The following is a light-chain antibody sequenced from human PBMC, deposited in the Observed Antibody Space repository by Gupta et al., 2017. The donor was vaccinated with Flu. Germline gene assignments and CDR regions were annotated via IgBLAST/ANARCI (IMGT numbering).Light chain of an antibody. V-gene: IGKV3-20*01. CDR1: QSVSSSY. CDR3: QQYGSSPWT. J-gene: IGKJ1*01. Sequence: EIVLTQSPGTLSLSPGERATLSCRASQSVSSSYLAWYQQKPGQAPRLLIYGDSSRATGIPDRFSGSGSGTDVTLTISRLEPEDFAVYYCQQYGSSPWTFGQGTKVEIK. CDR2: GDS.